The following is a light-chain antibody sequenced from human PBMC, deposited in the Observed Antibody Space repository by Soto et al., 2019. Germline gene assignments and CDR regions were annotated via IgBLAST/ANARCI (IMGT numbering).Light chain of an antibody. V-gene: IGKV3-15*01. CDR3: QMYNNWPPRYT. CDR1: QSVDNS. Sequence: EIVMTQSPATLSVSPGERATLSCRASQSVDNSFAWYQKRPGQPPRLLIYTASTRATGTPVRFSGSGSGTEFTLTISSLQSEDFAVYYCQMYNNWPPRYTFGPGTKLEIK. J-gene: IGKJ2*01. CDR2: TAS.